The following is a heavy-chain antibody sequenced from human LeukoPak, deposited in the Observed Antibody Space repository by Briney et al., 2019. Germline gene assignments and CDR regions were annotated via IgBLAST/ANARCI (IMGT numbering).Heavy chain of an antibody. V-gene: IGHV3-30*02. D-gene: IGHD5-12*01. CDR2: IRYDGSNK. CDR1: GFTFSSYG. Sequence: GGSLRLSCAASGFTFSSYGMHWVRQAPGKGLEWVAFIRYDGSNKYYADSVKGRFTISRDNSKNTLYLQVNSLRAEDTAVYYCAKDGYSGYVLFDYWGQGTLVTVSS. J-gene: IGHJ4*02. CDR3: AKDGYSGYVLFDY.